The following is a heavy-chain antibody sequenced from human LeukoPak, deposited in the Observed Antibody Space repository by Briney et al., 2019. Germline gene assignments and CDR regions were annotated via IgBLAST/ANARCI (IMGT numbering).Heavy chain of an antibody. CDR1: GFTFSDYG. J-gene: IGHJ4*02. CDR3: AKDKPIDY. V-gene: IGHV3-30*18. Sequence: GGSLRLSCVASGFTFSDYGMLWVRQPPGKGLEWVAVISYDGRNEHYADSVKGRFTMSRYNSKNTVLLQMNTVRTEDTAVYFCAKDKPIDYWGQGTLVTVSS. D-gene: IGHD1-14*01. CDR2: ISYDGRNE.